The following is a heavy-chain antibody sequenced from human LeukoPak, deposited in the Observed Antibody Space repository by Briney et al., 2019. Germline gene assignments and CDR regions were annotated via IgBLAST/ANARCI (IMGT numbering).Heavy chain of an antibody. CDR3: ARTFDN. J-gene: IGHJ4*02. CDR2: IGCNDTVI. Sequence: PGVSLRLFCVACGFTFTNYEMNWVRQAPGKGLEWVSYIGCNDTVIYYADSVKGRFTISRDNAKNSMYLQMNSLRADDTAIYYCARTFDNWGQGTLVTVSS. V-gene: IGHV3-48*03. CDR1: GFTFTNYE.